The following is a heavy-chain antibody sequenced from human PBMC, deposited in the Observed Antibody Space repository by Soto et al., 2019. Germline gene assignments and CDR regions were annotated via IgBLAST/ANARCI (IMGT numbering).Heavy chain of an antibody. J-gene: IGHJ4*02. Sequence: ESGGGVVQPGRSLRLSCAASGFTFSNYAMHWVRQAPGKGLEWVTIISSDGSNAYYADSVKGRFTISRDNSKNTLYLQMNSLRAEDTAVYYCAKSTLTSVTTSLDYWGQGTLVPVSS. CDR2: ISSDGSNA. CDR1: GFTFSNYA. V-gene: IGHV3-30*18. D-gene: IGHD4-17*01. CDR3: AKSTLTSVTTSLDY.